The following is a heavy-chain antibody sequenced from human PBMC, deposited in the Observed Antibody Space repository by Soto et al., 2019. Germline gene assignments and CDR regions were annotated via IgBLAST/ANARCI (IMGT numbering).Heavy chain of an antibody. D-gene: IGHD3-16*01. J-gene: IGHJ6*02. CDR2: IMPKFGVE. CDR3: TRGGGGMYV. Sequence: QVQLVQSGAAEKKPGYSVKVSCKASGCTFSSYAITWVRQAPGQGREWMGGIMPKFGVENHAQKLQGRVTITADDTPRPAYMELSIPRSEDPAVYCCTRGGGGMYVWGQRTTVTVSS. V-gene: IGHV1-69*01. CDR1: GCTFSSYA.